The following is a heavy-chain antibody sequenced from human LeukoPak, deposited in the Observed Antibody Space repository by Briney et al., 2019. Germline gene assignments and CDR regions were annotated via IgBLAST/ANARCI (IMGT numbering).Heavy chain of an antibody. D-gene: IGHD3-10*01. V-gene: IGHV1-8*01. CDR3: ARDGSGSYYDRGWFDP. CDR2: MNPNSGNT. J-gene: IGHJ5*02. CDR1: AYTFISYN. Sequence: ASVKVSCKASAYTFISYNINWVRQAPGQGLEWMGWMNPNSGNTGYAQKFQGRVTMTRNTSISTAYMELSSLKSEDTAVYYCARDGSGSYYDRGWFDPWGQGTLVTVSS.